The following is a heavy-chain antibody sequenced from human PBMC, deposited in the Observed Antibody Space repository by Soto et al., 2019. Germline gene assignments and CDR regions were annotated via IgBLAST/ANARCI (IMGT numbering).Heavy chain of an antibody. CDR1: GFTFDDYA. CDR3: AKVSGGGATFRAAFDI. V-gene: IGHV3-9*01. D-gene: IGHD3-16*01. CDR2: ISWNSGSI. Sequence: LRLSCAASGFTFDDYAMHWVRQAPGKGLEWVSGISWNSGSIGYADSVKGRFTISRDNAKNSLYLQMNSLRAEDTALYYCAKVSGGGATFRAAFDIWGQGTMVTVSS. J-gene: IGHJ3*02.